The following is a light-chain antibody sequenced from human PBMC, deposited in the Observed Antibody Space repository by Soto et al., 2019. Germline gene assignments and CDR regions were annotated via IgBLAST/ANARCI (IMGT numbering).Light chain of an antibody. Sequence: ELVIAQSPSTLSLSRAARPTLSCMASHSVSSNLAWYQQKPGQAPSLLIYGAFTRATGIPARFSGSGSGTEFTLTISSLQSEDFALYYCQQYNDWPLTFGQGTKVDIK. J-gene: IGKJ1*01. CDR1: HSVSSN. V-gene: IGKV3-15*01. CDR3: QQYNDWPLT. CDR2: GAF.